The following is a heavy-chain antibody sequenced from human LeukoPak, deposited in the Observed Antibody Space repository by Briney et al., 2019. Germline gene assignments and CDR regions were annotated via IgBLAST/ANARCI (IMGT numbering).Heavy chain of an antibody. Sequence: SETLSLACAVYGGSFSGYYWSWIRQPPGKGLEWIGEINHSGSTNYNPSLKSRVTISVDTSKNQFSLKLSSVTAADTAVYYCAMGGQAQNYWGQGTLVTVSS. CDR2: INHSGST. V-gene: IGHV4-34*01. CDR1: GGSFSGYY. J-gene: IGHJ4*02. CDR3: AMGGQAQNY.